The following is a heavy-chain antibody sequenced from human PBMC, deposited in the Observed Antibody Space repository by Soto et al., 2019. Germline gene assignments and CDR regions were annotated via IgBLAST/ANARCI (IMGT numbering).Heavy chain of an antibody. CDR3: TRDRPLRFLECLTSDWFDP. CDR1: GFTFGDYA. J-gene: IGHJ5*02. V-gene: IGHV3-49*03. D-gene: IGHD3-3*01. Sequence: GGSLRLSCTASGFTFGDYAMSWFRQAPGKGLEWVGFIRSKAYGGTTEYAASVKGRFTISRDDSKSIAYLQMNSLKTEDTAVYYCTRDRPLRFLECLTSDWFDPWGQGTLVTVSS. CDR2: IRSKAYGGTT.